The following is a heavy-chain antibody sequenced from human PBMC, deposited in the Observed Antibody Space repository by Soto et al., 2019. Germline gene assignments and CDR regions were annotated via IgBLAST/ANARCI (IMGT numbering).Heavy chain of an antibody. CDR3: ARRKKVDGMDV. CDR1: GYTFTAHG. J-gene: IGHJ6*02. Sequence: QVQLVQSGAEMKKPGASVKVACKTSGYTFTAHGITRERQAPGQGLEWMGWISPYNGKTNYPQSVQGRVTLTTDTSTNTSYMELRNLTSVDTAIYYCARRKKVDGMDVWGQGTTVTVSS. CDR2: ISPYNGKT. V-gene: IGHV1-18*01.